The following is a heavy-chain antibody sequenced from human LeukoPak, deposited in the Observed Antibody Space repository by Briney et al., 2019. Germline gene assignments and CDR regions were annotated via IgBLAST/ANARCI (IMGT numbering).Heavy chain of an antibody. Sequence: GGSLRLSCAASGFTFSSYAMTGVRQAPGNGLEWVSGISDSGDSTLYADSVKGRFSSSRDYSRNSLNLQMNSLRAEDTAVYYCAKRYSSGYYGIDWGQGTLVTVSS. CDR1: GFTFSSYA. V-gene: IGHV3-23*01. J-gene: IGHJ4*02. CDR2: ISDSGDST. CDR3: AKRYSSGYYGID. D-gene: IGHD6-19*01.